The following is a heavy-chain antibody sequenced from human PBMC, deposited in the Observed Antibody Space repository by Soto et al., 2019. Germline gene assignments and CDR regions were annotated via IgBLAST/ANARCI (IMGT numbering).Heavy chain of an antibody. CDR2: ISYDGSNK. D-gene: IGHD6-13*01. V-gene: IGHV3-30-3*01. CDR3: ARDRPSSSWYLFDY. J-gene: IGHJ4*02. CDR1: GFTFSSYA. Sequence: GSLRLSCAASGFTFSSYAMHWVRQAPGKGLERVAVISYDGSNKYYADSVKGRFTISRDYSKNTLYLQMNSLRAEDTAVYYCARDRPSSSWYLFDYWGQGTLVTVSS.